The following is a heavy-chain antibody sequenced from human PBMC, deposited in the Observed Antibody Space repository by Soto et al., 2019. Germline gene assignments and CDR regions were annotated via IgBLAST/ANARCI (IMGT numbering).Heavy chain of an antibody. CDR3: ARDLNYGDYFAWFDP. Sequence: QVQLQESGPGLVKPSETLSLTCTVSGGSVSSGSYYWSWIRQPPGKGLEWIGYIYYSGSTNYNPSLKSRVTISVDTSKNQFSLKLSSVTAADTAVYYCARDLNYGDYFAWFDPWGQGTLVTVSS. V-gene: IGHV4-61*01. J-gene: IGHJ5*02. CDR1: GGSVSSGSYY. CDR2: IYYSGST. D-gene: IGHD4-17*01.